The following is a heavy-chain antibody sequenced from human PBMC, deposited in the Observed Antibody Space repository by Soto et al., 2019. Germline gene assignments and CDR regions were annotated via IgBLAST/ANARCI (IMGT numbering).Heavy chain of an antibody. D-gene: IGHD3-22*01. CDR3: AREVHDSSGYETPFDY. Sequence: PGGSLRLSCAASGFTFSTYWMHWVRQAPGKGLVWVSRINSDGSSTYYADSVKGRFTISRDNAKNSLYLQMNSLRDEDTAVYYCAREVHDSSGYETPFDYWGQGTLVTVSS. CDR2: INSDGSST. J-gene: IGHJ4*02. V-gene: IGHV3-74*01. CDR1: GFTFSTYW.